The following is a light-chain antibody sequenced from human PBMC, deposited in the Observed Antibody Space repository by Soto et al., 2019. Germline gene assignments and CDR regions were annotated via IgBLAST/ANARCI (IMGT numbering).Light chain of an antibody. CDR2: GAS. J-gene: IGKJ1*01. CDR3: QHYNNWPPWT. CDR1: QSVSSN. Sequence: EIVMTQSPATLSVSPGESATLSCRASQSVSSNLAWYQQKPGQAPRLLIYGASTRATGIPARFSGGGSGTEFTLTISSLQSEDFAVYYCQHYNNWPPWTFGQGTKVEIK. V-gene: IGKV3-15*01.